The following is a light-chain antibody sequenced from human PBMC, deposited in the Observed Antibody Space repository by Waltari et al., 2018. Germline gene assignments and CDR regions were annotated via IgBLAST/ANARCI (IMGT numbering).Light chain of an antibody. CDR3: QQRYNWPPFT. Sequence: EIVLTQSPATLSLSPGERATLSCRASQSVSSYLAWYQQKPGQAPRLLIYDASNRATGITARFSGSGSGTDFTLTISSLEPEDFAVYYCQQRYNWPPFTFGPGTKVDIK. CDR2: DAS. J-gene: IGKJ3*01. V-gene: IGKV3-11*01. CDR1: QSVSSY.